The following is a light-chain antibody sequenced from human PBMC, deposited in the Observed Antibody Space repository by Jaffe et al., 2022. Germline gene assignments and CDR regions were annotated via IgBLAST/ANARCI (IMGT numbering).Light chain of an antibody. CDR1: SSDVGAFKY. CDR2: EVN. Sequence: QSALTQPASVSGSPGQSITISCTGTSSDVGAFKYVSWYQHPPGKVPKLIIYEVNNRPSGVSNRFSGSKSGNTASLTISGLQAEDEADYYCTSYTRRSTLVFGGGTKVTVL. V-gene: IGLV2-14*01. J-gene: IGLJ3*02. CDR3: TSYTRRSTLV.